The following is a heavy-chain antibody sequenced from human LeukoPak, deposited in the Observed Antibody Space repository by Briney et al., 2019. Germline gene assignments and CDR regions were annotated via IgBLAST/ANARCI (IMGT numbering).Heavy chain of an antibody. CDR1: GFTFSSYS. Sequence: GGSLRLSCAASGFTFSSYSMTWVRQAPGKGLEWVSSISGNSRYIYYADSMRGRFTISRDNSKNTLYLQMNSLRAEDTAVYYCAKDYLPPFDPWGQGTLVTVSS. J-gene: IGHJ5*02. CDR2: ISGNSRYI. CDR3: AKDYLPPFDP. V-gene: IGHV3-21*04.